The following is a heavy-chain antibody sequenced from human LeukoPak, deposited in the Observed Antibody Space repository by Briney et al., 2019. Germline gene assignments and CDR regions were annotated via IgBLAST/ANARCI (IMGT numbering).Heavy chain of an antibody. V-gene: IGHV3-7*01. CDR1: GFTFRSYW. Sequence: GGSLRLSCAASGFTFRSYWMSWVRQPPGKGLGWVANIKQDGSEKYYVDSVRGRFSISRDNAKNSVYLQMSSLRAEDTAVYYCARDGTPFDSWGQGTLVTVSS. CDR3: ARDGTPFDS. J-gene: IGHJ4*02. CDR2: IKQDGSEK. D-gene: IGHD1-26*01.